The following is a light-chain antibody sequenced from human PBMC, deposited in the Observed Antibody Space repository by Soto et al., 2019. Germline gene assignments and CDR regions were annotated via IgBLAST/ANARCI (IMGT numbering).Light chain of an antibody. CDR2: AVR. J-gene: IGLJ3*02. V-gene: IGLV2-11*01. CDR3: FSYTPNANWV. Sequence: QSVLTQPHSVSGSPGQSVTISCTGTNSDVGRYNSVSWYQQLPGKAPKIIISAVRQRPSGVPDRFSGSKSGNTASPTISGLQADDEADYFCFSYTPNANWVFGGGTKVTVL. CDR1: NSDVGRYNS.